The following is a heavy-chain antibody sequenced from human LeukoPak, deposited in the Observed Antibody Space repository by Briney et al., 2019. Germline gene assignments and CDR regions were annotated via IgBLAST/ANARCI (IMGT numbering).Heavy chain of an antibody. Sequence: GGSLRLSCAASGFTFSGYAMSWVRQAPGKGLEWVSAISGSGGSTYYADSVKGRFTISRDNSKNTLYLQMNSLRAEDTAVYYCAKGEWYYYDSSGPAGDYWGQGTLVTVSS. CDR1: GFTFSGYA. J-gene: IGHJ4*02. V-gene: IGHV3-23*01. CDR3: AKGEWYYYDSSGPAGDY. CDR2: ISGSGGST. D-gene: IGHD3-22*01.